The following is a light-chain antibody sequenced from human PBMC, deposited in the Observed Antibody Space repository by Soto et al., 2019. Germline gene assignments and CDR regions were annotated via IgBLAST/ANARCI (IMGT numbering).Light chain of an antibody. V-gene: IGLV1-36*01. Sequence: QSVLTQPPSVSEAPSRGVPISCSGSSSNIGNNAVNWYQQLPGKAPKLLIYYDDLLPSGVSDRFSGSKSGTSASLAISGLQSEDEADYYCAAWDDSLRVFGGGTQLTVL. CDR3: AAWDDSLRV. CDR2: YDD. CDR1: SSNIGNNA. J-gene: IGLJ3*02.